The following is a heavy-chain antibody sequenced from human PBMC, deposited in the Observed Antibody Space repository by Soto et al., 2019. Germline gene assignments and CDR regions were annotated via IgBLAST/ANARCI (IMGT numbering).Heavy chain of an antibody. D-gene: IGHD6-19*01. J-gene: IGHJ4*02. Sequence: QVQLVESGGGVVQPGRSLRLSCAASGFTFSSYGMHWVRQAPGKGLEWVAVIWYDGSNKYYADSVKGRFTISRDNSKNTLYLQMNSLRAEDTAVYYCARDRYSSGWYDLDYWSQGTLVTVSS. CDR1: GFTFSSYG. CDR3: ARDRYSSGWYDLDY. V-gene: IGHV3-33*01. CDR2: IWYDGSNK.